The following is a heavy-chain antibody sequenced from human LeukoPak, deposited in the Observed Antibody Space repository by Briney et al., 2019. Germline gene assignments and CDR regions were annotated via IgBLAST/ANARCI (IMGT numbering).Heavy chain of an antibody. D-gene: IGHD3-9*01. Sequence: GGSLRLSCAAAGFTFSNYAMRGVRQAAGKGLEWVAAITASGGRTYYANSVKGRFTISRDNSKTTLYLQMNSLRAEDTAIYSCAKWGDYDVFTGYYDADYWGQGTLVTVSS. CDR2: ITASGGRT. CDR3: AKWGDYDVFTGYYDADY. CDR1: GFTFSNYA. J-gene: IGHJ4*02. V-gene: IGHV3-23*01.